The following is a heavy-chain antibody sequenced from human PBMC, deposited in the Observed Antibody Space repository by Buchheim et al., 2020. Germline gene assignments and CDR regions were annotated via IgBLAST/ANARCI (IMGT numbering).Heavy chain of an antibody. V-gene: IGHV1-2*02. D-gene: IGHD2-21*01. J-gene: IGHJ4*02. CDR2: IIPNRGDT. CDR1: GYSFTGYY. CDR3: ATHIYPETYIA. Sequence: QVQLVQSGAEVKKPGASVKVSCKASGYSFTGYYIHWVRLAPGQGLEWMGYIIPNRGDTKFAQRFQGRVTMTRDTSHTTAYMELTNLRSDDAAVYYCATHIYPETYIAWGQGTL.